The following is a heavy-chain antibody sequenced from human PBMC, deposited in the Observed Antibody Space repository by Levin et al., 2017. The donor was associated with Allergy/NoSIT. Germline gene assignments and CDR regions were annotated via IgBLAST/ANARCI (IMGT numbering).Heavy chain of an antibody. V-gene: IGHV1-69*04. J-gene: IGHJ3*02. Sequence: GASVKVSCKASGGTFSSNAINWLRQSPGQGLEWMGKIIPSLGISNHAQTFQGRLTFTADKSTSTAYMELSSLRSEDTAVYYCARDQKQWLVRGDDAFDIWGQGTLVTVSS. CDR3: ARDQKQWLVRGDDAFDI. CDR2: IIPSLGIS. CDR1: GGTFSSNA. D-gene: IGHD6-19*01.